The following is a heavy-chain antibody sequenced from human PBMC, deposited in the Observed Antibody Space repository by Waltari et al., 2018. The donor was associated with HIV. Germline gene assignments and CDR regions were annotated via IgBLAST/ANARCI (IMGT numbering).Heavy chain of an antibody. V-gene: IGHV1-18*01. CDR3: ARVGCSSASCYSGWFDP. J-gene: IGHJ5*02. CDR2: ISAYNVNT. D-gene: IGHD2-2*01. CDR1: GYTFTSYG. Sequence: QAQLAQSGAEVKKPGASVKVSCKASGYTFTSYGISWVRQAPGQGLEGLEWISAYNVNTNDAQKLQGRVTMTTDTSTSTAYMELRSLRSDGTAVYYCARVGCSSASCYSGWFDPWGQGTLVTVSS.